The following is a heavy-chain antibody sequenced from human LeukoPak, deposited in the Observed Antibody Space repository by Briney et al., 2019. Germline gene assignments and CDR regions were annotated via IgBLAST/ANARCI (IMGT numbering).Heavy chain of an antibody. CDR3: VVHSATSCY. Sequence: GGSLRLSCAASGFTFSSYGMHWVRQAPGKGLEWVAVISYDGNNEYYADSVKGRFTISRDNGKTALSLQMNSLRAEDTAVYYCVVHSATSCYWGQGTLVTVSS. CDR2: ISYDGNNE. D-gene: IGHD1-26*01. CDR1: GFTFSSYG. J-gene: IGHJ4*02. V-gene: IGHV3-30*03.